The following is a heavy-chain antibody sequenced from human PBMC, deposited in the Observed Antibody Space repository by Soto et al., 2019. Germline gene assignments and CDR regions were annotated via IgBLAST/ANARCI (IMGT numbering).Heavy chain of an antibody. D-gene: IGHD4-17*01. Sequence: SETRSLTWTVSGGSVTNSIYYWVWIRQSPGKGLEWIGSVYYRGRSYSKSSVKSRATISVDTSKNRFSLSLNSVTASDTAVYFCVSQRTTVPTQAYFDYWGPGALVTVSS. CDR2: VYYRGRS. J-gene: IGHJ4*02. CDR1: GGSVTNSIYY. CDR3: VSQRTTVPTQAYFDY. V-gene: IGHV4-39*01.